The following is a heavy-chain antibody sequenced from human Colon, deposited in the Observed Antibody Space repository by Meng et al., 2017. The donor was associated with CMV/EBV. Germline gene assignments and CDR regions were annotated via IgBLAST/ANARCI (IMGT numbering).Heavy chain of an antibody. CDR3: ARDFWSGYWY. CDR2: ISGSGDRT. Sequence: GESLKISCAASGFSFSSYAMTWVRQAPGKGLEWVSAISGSGDRTVYAESVEGRFSVSRDNSKNTLYLQMNSLRAEDTAVYYCARDFWSGYWYWGQGTLVTVSS. J-gene: IGHJ4*02. CDR1: GFSFSSYA. D-gene: IGHD3-3*01. V-gene: IGHV3-23*01.